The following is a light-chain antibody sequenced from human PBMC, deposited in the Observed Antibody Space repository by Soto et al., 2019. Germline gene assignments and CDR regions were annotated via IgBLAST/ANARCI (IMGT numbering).Light chain of an antibody. V-gene: IGLV2-14*01. CDR3: SSYTSSSTPYV. Sequence: QSALTQPASVPGSPGQSITISCTGTSSDVGGYNYVSWYQQHPGKAPKLMIYDVSNRPSGVSNRFSGSKSGNTASLTISGLQAEDEADYYCSSYTSSSTPYVFGTGTKATVL. CDR2: DVS. J-gene: IGLJ1*01. CDR1: SSDVGGYNY.